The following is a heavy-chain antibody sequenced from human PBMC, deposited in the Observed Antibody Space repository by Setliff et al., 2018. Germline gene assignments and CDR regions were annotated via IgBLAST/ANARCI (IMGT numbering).Heavy chain of an antibody. D-gene: IGHD3-10*01. CDR1: GGSISSYY. J-gene: IGHJ4*02. V-gene: IGHV4-59*01. CDR2: IYYSGST. Sequence: SETLSLTCTVSGGSISSYYWSWIRQPPGKGLEWIGYIYYSGSTNYNPSLKSRVTISVDTSKNQFSLKLSSVTAADTAMYYCARGVYYYYGSGSYYAALDYWGQGTLVTVSS. CDR3: ARGVYYYYGSGSYYAALDY.